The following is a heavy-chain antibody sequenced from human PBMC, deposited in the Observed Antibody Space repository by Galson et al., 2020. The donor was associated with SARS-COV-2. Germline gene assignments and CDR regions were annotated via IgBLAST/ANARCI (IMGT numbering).Heavy chain of an antibody. CDR1: GSSISSGSYS. CDR2: ISHSGGT. J-gene: IGHJ3*02. D-gene: IGHD4-17*01. CDR3: ARLHYGEYAPEAFDI. V-gene: IGHV4-30-2*01. Sequence: SETLSLTCAVSGSSISSGSYSWTWIRQPPGKGLEWIRYISHSGGTYYNPSHKSRVTISGDRSKNQFSLRLSSVTAADTAVYYCARLHYGEYAPEAFDIWGPGTRVTVAS.